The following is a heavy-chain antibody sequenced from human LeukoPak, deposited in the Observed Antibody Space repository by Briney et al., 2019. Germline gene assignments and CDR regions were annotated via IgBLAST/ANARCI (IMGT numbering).Heavy chain of an antibody. CDR1: GFTFSSSG. CDR3: AKLSHTESIFLPLDV. CDR2: ISYDGSNK. D-gene: IGHD3-9*01. V-gene: IGHV3-30*18. Sequence: GGSLRLSCAASGFTFSSSGMHWARQAPGKGLESVAVISYDGSNKYYADSVKGRFTISRDNSKNTLYLQMNSLRAEDTAVYYCAKLSHTESIFLPLDVWGQGTTVTVSS. J-gene: IGHJ6*02.